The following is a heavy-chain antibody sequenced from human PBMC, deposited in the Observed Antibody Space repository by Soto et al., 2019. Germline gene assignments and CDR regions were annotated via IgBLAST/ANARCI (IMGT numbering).Heavy chain of an antibody. CDR1: GFTFSRYA. V-gene: IGHV3-64*01. Sequence: EVQLVESGGGLVKPGGSLRLSCAASGFTFSRYAMHWVSQAPGKGLEYVSAISSNGGSTYYANSVKGRFTISRDDSKNTLYHQMGILRAEDMAVYYCARVGRITGTFDYWGQGTLVNVSS. J-gene: IGHJ4*02. CDR3: ARVGRITGTFDY. CDR2: ISSNGGST. D-gene: IGHD1-20*01.